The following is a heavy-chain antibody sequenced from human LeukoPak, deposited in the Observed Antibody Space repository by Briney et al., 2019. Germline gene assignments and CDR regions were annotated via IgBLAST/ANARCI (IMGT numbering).Heavy chain of an antibody. V-gene: IGHV1-46*01. D-gene: IGHD6-13*01. CDR1: GYTFTSYY. CDR2: INPSGGST. CDR3: ASAYSSSWYDTSGGLDY. Sequence: ASVKVSCKASGYTFTSYYMHWVRQAPGQGLEWMGIINPSGGSTSYAQKFQGRVTMTRDTSTSTAYMELRSLRSDDTAVYYCASAYSSSWYDTSGGLDYWGQGTLVTVSS. J-gene: IGHJ4*02.